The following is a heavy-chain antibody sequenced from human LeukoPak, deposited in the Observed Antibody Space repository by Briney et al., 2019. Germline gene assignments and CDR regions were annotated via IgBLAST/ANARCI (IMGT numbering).Heavy chain of an antibody. CDR1: GFTFNNYP. V-gene: IGHV3-53*01. Sequence: GGSLRLSCAASGFTFNNYPMSWVRQAPGKGLEWVSAIYSGGSTYYAESVKGRFTISRDNSKNTLYLQMNSLRAEDTAVYYCARRRDGYNWYFDYWGQGTLVTVSS. CDR3: ARRRDGYNWYFDY. J-gene: IGHJ4*02. CDR2: IYSGGST. D-gene: IGHD5-24*01.